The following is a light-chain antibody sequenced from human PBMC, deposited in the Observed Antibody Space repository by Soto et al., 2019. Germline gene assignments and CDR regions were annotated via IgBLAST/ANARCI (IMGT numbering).Light chain of an antibody. V-gene: IGKV3-15*01. CDR2: GAS. J-gene: IGKJ4*01. Sequence: EIVMTQSPATLSVSPGGRVTFSCRASQSVSSNLAWYQQKPGQAPRILIYGASTRTTGIPARFRGSGSGTEFTLTISGLAYEDFAVYYCQQYSHGPLLTFGGGTKVEIK. CDR1: QSVSSN. CDR3: QQYSHGPLLT.